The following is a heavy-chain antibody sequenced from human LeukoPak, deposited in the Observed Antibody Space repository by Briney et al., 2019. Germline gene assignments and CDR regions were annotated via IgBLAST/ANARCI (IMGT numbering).Heavy chain of an antibody. CDR2: ISSSSSYI. V-gene: IGHV3-21*01. J-gene: IGHJ4*02. CDR3: AREPYYYDSSGKD. CDR1: GFTFSNYW. D-gene: IGHD3-22*01. Sequence: PGGSLRLSCAASGFTFSNYWMNWVRQAPGKGLEWVSSISSSSSYIYYADSVKGRFTISRDNAKNSLYLQMNSLRAEDTAVYYCAREPYYYDSSGKDWGQGTLVTVSS.